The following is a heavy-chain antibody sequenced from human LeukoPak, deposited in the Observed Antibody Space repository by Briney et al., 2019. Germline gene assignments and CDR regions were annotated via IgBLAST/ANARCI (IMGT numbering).Heavy chain of an antibody. J-gene: IGHJ6*02. Sequence: GGSLRLSCAASGFTFRSYWMSWVRQAPGKGLEWVANIKQDGSEKYYADSVKGRFTISRDNSKNTLYLQMNSLRAEDTAVYYCARDVYGSGIPVAKYYYYYGMDVWGQGTTVTVSS. V-gene: IGHV3-7*01. CDR3: ARDVYGSGIPVAKYYYYYGMDV. D-gene: IGHD3-10*01. CDR2: IKQDGSEK. CDR1: GFTFRSYW.